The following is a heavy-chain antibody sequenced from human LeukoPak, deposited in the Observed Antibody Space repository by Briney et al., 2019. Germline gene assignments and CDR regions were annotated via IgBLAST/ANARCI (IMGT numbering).Heavy chain of an antibody. J-gene: IGHJ4*02. V-gene: IGHV3-48*04. CDR3: ARDPNYGVHYFDY. D-gene: IGHD1-7*01. CDR2: ISTSSSTI. Sequence: PGGSLRLSCTASGFTFSSYSMNWVRQAPGKGLEWVSYISTSSSTIYYADSVKGRFTISRDNAKNSLYLQMNSLRAEDTAMYYCARDPNYGVHYFDYWGQGTLVTVSS. CDR1: GFTFSSYS.